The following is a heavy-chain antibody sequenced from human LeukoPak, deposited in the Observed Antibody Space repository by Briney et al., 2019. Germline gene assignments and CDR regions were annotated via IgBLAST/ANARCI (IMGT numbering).Heavy chain of an antibody. CDR2: ISAGGATI. CDR3: AKDSGGTYFYYYYYMDV. J-gene: IGHJ6*03. CDR1: GFTFSTYA. V-gene: IGHV3-23*01. Sequence: GGSLRLSCAASGFTFSTYAMSSVRQAPGKGLEWVSAISAGGATIYYADSVKGRFTISRDNSKNTLYLQINSLRAEDTAVYYCAKDSGGTYFYYYYYMDVWGKGTTVTASS. D-gene: IGHD1-26*01.